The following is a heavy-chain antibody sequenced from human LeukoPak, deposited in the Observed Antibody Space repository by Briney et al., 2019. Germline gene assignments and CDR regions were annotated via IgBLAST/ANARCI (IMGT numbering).Heavy chain of an antibody. D-gene: IGHD6-13*01. Sequence: SETLSLTCTVSGGSISSYYWSWIRQPPGKGLEWIGYIYYSGSTNYNPSLKSRVTMSVDTSKNQFSLKLSSVTAADTAVYYCARKPRDGYSSRINNWFDPWGQGTLVTVSS. J-gene: IGHJ5*02. V-gene: IGHV4-59*12. CDR2: IYYSGST. CDR3: ARKPRDGYSSRINNWFDP. CDR1: GGSISSYY.